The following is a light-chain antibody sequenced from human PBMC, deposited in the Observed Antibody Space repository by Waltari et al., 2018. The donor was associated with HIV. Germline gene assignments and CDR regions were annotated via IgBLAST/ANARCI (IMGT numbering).Light chain of an antibody. CDR3: GTWDSSLSAVV. V-gene: IGLV1-51*01. J-gene: IGLJ2*01. CDR2: VTN. CDR1: SSNIGNNY. Sequence: QSVLTQPPSVSAAPGQKVTISCSGSSSNIGNNYVSWYQQIPGTAPRLVIYVTNDRPSGIPYRFAGSNSGTSATLGITGPQTGDEADYYCGTWDSSLSAVVFGGGTKLTVL.